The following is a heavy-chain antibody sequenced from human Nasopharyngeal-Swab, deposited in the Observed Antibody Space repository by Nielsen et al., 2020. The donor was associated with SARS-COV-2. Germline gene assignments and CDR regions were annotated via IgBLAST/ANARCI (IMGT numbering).Heavy chain of an antibody. CDR2: INPNSGGT. V-gene: IGHV1-2*02. J-gene: IGHJ6*02. CDR3: ARDPGNWNYGRYYYGMDV. D-gene: IGHD1-7*01. Sequence: ASVKVSCKASGYTFTGYYIHWVRQAPGQGLEWMGWINPNSGGTNYAQKFQGRVTMTRDTSISTAYMELSRLRSDDTAVYYCARDPGNWNYGRYYYGMDVWGQGTTVTVSS. CDR1: GYTFTGYY.